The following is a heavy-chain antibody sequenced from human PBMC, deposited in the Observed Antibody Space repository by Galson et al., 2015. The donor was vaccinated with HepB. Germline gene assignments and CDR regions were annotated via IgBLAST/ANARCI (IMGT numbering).Heavy chain of an antibody. CDR2: INLDGSQT. Sequence: SLRLSCAASEFTFSTYWMSWVRQAPGKGLESVASINLDGSQTFYVDSVKGRFTISRDNAKDSLFLQMNSLRAEDTAVYYCARDGDGAVEYDHWGQGTLVPVSS. CDR3: ARDGDGAVEYDH. V-gene: IGHV3-7*01. J-gene: IGHJ4*02. CDR1: EFTFSTYW. D-gene: IGHD6-19*01.